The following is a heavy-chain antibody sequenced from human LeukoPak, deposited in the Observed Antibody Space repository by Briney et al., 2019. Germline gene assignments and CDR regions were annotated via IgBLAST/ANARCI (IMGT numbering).Heavy chain of an antibody. Sequence: PSQTLSLTCIVSSGSINSDGYYWSWIRQPAGKGLEWIGRVYSSGSANYSPSLNNRVSISIDTSKNQFSLRLNSVTAADTAVYYCASVDTGTGWSIQSWGQGTLVTVSS. V-gene: IGHV4-61*02. CDR3: ASVDTGTGWSIQS. CDR2: VYSSGSA. J-gene: IGHJ5*02. D-gene: IGHD5-18*01. CDR1: SGSINSDGYY.